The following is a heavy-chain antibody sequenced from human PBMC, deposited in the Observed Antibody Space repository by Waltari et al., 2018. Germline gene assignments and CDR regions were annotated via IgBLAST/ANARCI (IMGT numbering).Heavy chain of an antibody. CDR2: IKPDGSGK. Sequence: EVQRVESGGGWVKPGGSLRLSCAASGFSVSSYWMTWFRQAPGTGLEWVATIKPDGSGKFYVDSVKGRFSISRDNAKNSLYLQMNSLRAEDTAIFYCARMGAGRAPDYWGQGTLVTVSS. J-gene: IGHJ4*02. CDR1: GFSVSSYW. D-gene: IGHD3-16*01. V-gene: IGHV3-7*03. CDR3: ARMGAGRAPDY.